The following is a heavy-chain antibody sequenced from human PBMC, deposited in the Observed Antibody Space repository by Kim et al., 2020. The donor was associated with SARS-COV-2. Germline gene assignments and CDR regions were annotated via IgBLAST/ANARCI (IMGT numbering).Heavy chain of an antibody. V-gene: IGHV3-30*18. J-gene: IGHJ3*01. D-gene: IGHD3-22*01. CDR3: AKLRITYYYDSSGYLYA. Sequence: GGSLRLSCAASGFTFSSYGMHWVRQAPGKGLEWVAVISYDGSNKYYADSVKGRFTISRDNSKNTLYLQMNSLRAEDTAVYYCAKLRITYYYDSSGYLYA. CDR2: ISYDGSNK. CDR1: GFTFSSYG.